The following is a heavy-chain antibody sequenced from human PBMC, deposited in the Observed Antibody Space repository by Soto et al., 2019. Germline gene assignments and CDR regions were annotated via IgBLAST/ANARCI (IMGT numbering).Heavy chain of an antibody. CDR3: ARDRGSKSYYYYGMDV. CDR2: ISYDGSNK. CDR1: GFTFSSYA. J-gene: IGHJ6*02. Sequence: QVQLVESGGGVVQPGRSLRLSCAASGFTFSSYAMHWVRQAPGKGLEWVAVISYDGSNKYYADSVKGRFTISRDNSKKTQYVQMKRLRAEDTAVYYCARDRGSKSYYYYGMDVWGQGTTVTVSS. V-gene: IGHV3-30-3*01. D-gene: IGHD2-2*01.